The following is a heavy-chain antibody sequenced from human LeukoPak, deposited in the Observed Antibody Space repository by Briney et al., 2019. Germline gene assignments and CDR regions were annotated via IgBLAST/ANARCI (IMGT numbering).Heavy chain of an antibody. CDR3: AKEGASQGDYVSIEGVTFDY. J-gene: IGHJ4*02. CDR1: GGSMSSYY. V-gene: IGHV4-59*01. D-gene: IGHD3-16*01. CDR2: IHYSGIT. Sequence: PSETLSLTCTVSGGSMSSYYWSWIRQPPGKGLEWIGYIHYSGITNYNPPLKSRVTISLDTSKNQFSLKLTSVTVADTAVYYCAKEGASQGDYVSIEGVTFDYWGQGTLVTVSS.